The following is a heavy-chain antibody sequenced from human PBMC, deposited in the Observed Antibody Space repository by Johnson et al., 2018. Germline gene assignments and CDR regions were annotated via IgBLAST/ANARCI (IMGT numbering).Heavy chain of an antibody. Sequence: EVQLLESGGGLVQPGGSLRLSCAASGFTFSSYWMHWVRQAPGKGLVWVSRINGGGRDENYADSVKGRFTISRDNTRNTLYLQMNNLGAEDTGVYYWARRQNGAYPWSTFDVWGQGTMVTVSS. V-gene: IGHV3-74*01. CDR1: GFTFSSYW. CDR2: INGGGRDE. CDR3: ARRQNGAYPWSTFDV. D-gene: IGHD4-17*01. J-gene: IGHJ3*01.